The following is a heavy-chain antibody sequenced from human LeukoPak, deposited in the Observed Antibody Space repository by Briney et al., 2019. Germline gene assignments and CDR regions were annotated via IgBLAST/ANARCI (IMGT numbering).Heavy chain of an antibody. CDR1: GGTFSSYA. D-gene: IGHD6-13*01. V-gene: IGHV1-69*13. CDR2: IIPIFGTA. J-gene: IGHJ2*01. CDR3: ARDRSIAASGRSWYFDL. Sequence: GASVKVSCKASGGTFSSYAISWVRQAPGQGLEWMGGIIPIFGTANYAQKFQGRVTITADESTSTAYMELSSLRSEDTAVYYCARDRSIAASGRSWYFDLWGRGTLATVSS.